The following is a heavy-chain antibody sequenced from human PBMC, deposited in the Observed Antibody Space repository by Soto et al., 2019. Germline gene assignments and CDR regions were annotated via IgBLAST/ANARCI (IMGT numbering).Heavy chain of an antibody. V-gene: IGHV3-30*18. CDR1: GFTFSSYG. CDR3: AKRAVTTSLYYFDY. CDR2: ISYDGSEK. D-gene: IGHD4-17*01. J-gene: IGHJ4*02. Sequence: QVQLVESGGGVVQPGRSLRLSCAASGFTFSSYGMHWVRQAPGKGLEWVAVISYDGSEKYYAVSVKGRFTISRDNSKNTLYLQMNSLRAEETAVYYCAKRAVTTSLYYFDYWGQGTLVPVSS.